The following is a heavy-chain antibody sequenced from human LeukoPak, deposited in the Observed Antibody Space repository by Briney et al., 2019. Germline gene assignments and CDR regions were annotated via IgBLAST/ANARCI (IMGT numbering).Heavy chain of an antibody. D-gene: IGHD1-26*01. Sequence: GGSLRLSCATSKFTFSIYWMTWVRQAPGKGLEWVANINQDGSERYYVDSVKGRFTISRDNAKNSLYLQMNSLRAEDTALYYCARDYMAGATFQIQGPVGYWGQGTLVTVSS. CDR1: KFTFSIYW. V-gene: IGHV3-7*01. J-gene: IGHJ4*02. CDR2: INQDGSER. CDR3: ARDYMAGATFQIQGPVGY.